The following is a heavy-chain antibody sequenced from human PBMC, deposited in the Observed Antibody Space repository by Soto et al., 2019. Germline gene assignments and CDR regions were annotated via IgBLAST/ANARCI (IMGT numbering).Heavy chain of an antibody. J-gene: IGHJ4*01. CDR1: GGSISSSSYY. V-gene: IGHV4-39*01. CDR3: ARQDHAVAGLAY. Sequence: PSETLSLTCTVSGGSISSSSYYWGWIRHPPGKGLEWIGSIYYSGSTYYNPSLKSRVTISVDTSKNQFSLKLSSVTAADTAVYYCARQDHAVAGLAYWGHGNRVTVSS. CDR2: IYYSGST. D-gene: IGHD6-19*01.